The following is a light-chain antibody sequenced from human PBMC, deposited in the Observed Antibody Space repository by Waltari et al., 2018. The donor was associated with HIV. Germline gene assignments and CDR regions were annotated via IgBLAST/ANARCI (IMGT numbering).Light chain of an antibody. CDR1: SSISRRNF. CDR2: RSY. CDR3: AAWDDNLRGV. V-gene: IGLV1-47*01. Sequence: QSVLTQPPSASWTPGQRVTISCSGHSSISRRNFVNWYQQLPGTAPKLLIYRSYQRPSGVPDRFSGSKSGSSASLAISGLRSEDEAVYYCAAWDDNLRGVFGGGTKLTVL. J-gene: IGLJ2*01.